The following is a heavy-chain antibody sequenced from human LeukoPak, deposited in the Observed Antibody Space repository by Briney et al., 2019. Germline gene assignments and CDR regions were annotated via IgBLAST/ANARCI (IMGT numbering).Heavy chain of an antibody. CDR3: ATGMQVVVAATNY. CDR1: GFTFSDYY. D-gene: IGHD2-15*01. V-gene: IGHV3-11*06. J-gene: IGHJ4*02. CDR2: ISSSSSYT. Sequence: GGSLRLSCAASGFTFSDYYMSWIRQAPGKGLEWVSYISSSSSYTNYADSVKGRFTISRDNAKNTLYLQMSSLRVEDTAVYYCATGMQVVVAATNYWGQGTLVTVSS.